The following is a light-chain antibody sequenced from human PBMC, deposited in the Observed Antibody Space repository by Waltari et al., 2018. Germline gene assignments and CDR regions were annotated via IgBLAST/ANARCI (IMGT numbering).Light chain of an antibody. CDR2: AAS. CDR1: QSISSY. CDR3: QQGHSTPRT. J-gene: IGKJ1*01. Sequence: DIQMTQSPSSLSASVGVRVTITCRASQSISSYLYWYQQKPEKAPQLLIYAASSLQSGVPSRFSGRGSGTDFTLTITSLQPEDFATYYCQQGHSTPRTFGQGTKVEIK. V-gene: IGKV1-39*01.